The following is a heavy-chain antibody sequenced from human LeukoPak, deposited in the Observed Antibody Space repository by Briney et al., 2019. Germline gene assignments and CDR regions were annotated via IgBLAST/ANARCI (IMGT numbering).Heavy chain of an antibody. J-gene: IGHJ4*02. CDR1: GYTFTSYA. D-gene: IGHD2-15*01. Sequence: ASVEVSCKASGYTFTSYAMNWVRQAPGQGLEWMGWINTNTGNPTYAQGFTGRFVFSLDTSVSTAYLQISSLKAEDTAVYYCARDIAVVAATLADYWGQGTLVTVSS. CDR2: INTNTGNP. CDR3: ARDIAVVAATLADY. V-gene: IGHV7-4-1*02.